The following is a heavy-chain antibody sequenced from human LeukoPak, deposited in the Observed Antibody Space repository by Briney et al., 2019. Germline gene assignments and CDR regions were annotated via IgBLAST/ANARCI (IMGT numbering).Heavy chain of an antibody. CDR3: TRDRSGYSGYDLYDAFDM. CDR1: GFTVSSNF. J-gene: IGHJ3*02. V-gene: IGHV3-66*01. Sequence: PGGSLRLSCAASGFTVSSNFMSWVRQAPGKGLEWVSVIYSGGTTYYAESVKGRFSISRDNSKTTLYLQMNSLRVDDTAVYYCTRDRSGYSGYDLYDAFDMWGQGTMVIVSS. D-gene: IGHD5-12*01. CDR2: IYSGGTT.